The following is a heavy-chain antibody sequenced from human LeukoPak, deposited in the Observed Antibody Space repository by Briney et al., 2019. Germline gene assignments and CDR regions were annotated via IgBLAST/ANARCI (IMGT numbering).Heavy chain of an antibody. D-gene: IGHD4-17*01. Sequence: GGSLRLPCAASGFTFSSYAMSWVSQAPGKGLEWVSAISGSGGSTYYADSVKGRFTISRDNSKNTLYLQMNSLRAEDTAVYYCATASVRGDYPAFSFYYFDYWGQGTLVTVSS. V-gene: IGHV3-23*01. J-gene: IGHJ4*02. CDR2: ISGSGGST. CDR1: GFTFSSYA. CDR3: ATASVRGDYPAFSFYYFDY.